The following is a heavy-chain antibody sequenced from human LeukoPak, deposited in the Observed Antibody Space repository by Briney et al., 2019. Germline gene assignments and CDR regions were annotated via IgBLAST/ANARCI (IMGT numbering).Heavy chain of an antibody. CDR2: IKQDGSET. D-gene: IGHD1/OR15-1a*01. J-gene: IGHJ3*02. CDR3: ARNKRADI. CDR1: GFSFSDYR. V-gene: IGHV3-7*01. Sequence: PGGSLRLSCAVSGFSFSDYRMSWVRQAPGKGLEWVASIKQDGSETNYVDSVRGRFTISRDNAKNSLSLQMISLRAEDTALYYCARNKRADIWGQGTMVTVSS.